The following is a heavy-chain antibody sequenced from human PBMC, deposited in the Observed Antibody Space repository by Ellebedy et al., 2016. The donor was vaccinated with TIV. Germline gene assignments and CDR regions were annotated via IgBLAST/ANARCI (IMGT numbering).Heavy chain of an antibody. Sequence: PGGSLRLSCAASGFTFSSYAMTWVRRAPGKGLEWVSGIVGSGAQKYADSVKGRFTISRDNSKSTLDLQMNSLRAEDTAVYFCAKDRTPGDGYWVFDYWGQGTLVTVSS. J-gene: IGHJ4*02. CDR2: IVGSGAQ. D-gene: IGHD5-18*01. CDR3: AKDRTPGDGYWVFDY. V-gene: IGHV3-23*01. CDR1: GFTFSSYA.